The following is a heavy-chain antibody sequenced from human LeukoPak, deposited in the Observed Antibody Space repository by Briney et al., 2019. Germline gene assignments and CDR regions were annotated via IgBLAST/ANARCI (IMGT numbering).Heavy chain of an antibody. CDR3: ARERGDYGDYYEGMYYYYYYMDV. J-gene: IGHJ6*03. Sequence: SETLSLTCTVSGGSISSSSYYWGWIRQPPGKGLEWIGSIYYSGSTYYNPSLKSRVTISVDTSKNQFSLKLSSVTAADTAVYYCARERGDYGDYYEGMYYYYYYMDVWGKGTTVTISS. D-gene: IGHD4-17*01. CDR1: GGSISSSSYY. CDR2: IYYSGST. V-gene: IGHV4-39*07.